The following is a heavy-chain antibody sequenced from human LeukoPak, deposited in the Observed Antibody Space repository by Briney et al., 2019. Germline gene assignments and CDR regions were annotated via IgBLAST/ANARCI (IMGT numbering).Heavy chain of an antibody. V-gene: IGHV3-30*18. CDR1: GFTFSSYG. D-gene: IGHD2-2*01. CDR3: AKGPLRGTAAAIDY. Sequence: GGSLRLSCAASGFTFSSYGMHWVRQAPGKGLEWVAVISYDGRNTHYPDSVKGRFTISRDISTDTLWLQMDGLRTEDTAVYYCAKGPLRGTAAAIDYWGQGTLVTVSS. J-gene: IGHJ4*02. CDR2: ISYDGRNT.